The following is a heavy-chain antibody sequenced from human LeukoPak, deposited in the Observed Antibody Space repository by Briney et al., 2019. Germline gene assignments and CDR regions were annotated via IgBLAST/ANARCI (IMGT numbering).Heavy chain of an antibody. Sequence: PSETLSLTCTVSGGSISSGGYYWSWSRQHPGNGLEWIGYIYYSGSTYYNPSLKSRVTISVDTSESQFSLELSSVTAADTAVYYCAREQQLVLYNWFDPWGQGTLVTVSS. CDR3: AREQQLVLYNWFDP. J-gene: IGHJ5*02. CDR1: GGSISSGGYY. CDR2: IYYSGST. D-gene: IGHD6-13*01. V-gene: IGHV4-31*03.